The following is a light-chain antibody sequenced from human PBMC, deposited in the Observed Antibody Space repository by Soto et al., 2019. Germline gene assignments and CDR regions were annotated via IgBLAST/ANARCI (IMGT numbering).Light chain of an antibody. CDR1: RNINRK. CDR2: GAS. J-gene: IGKJ4*01. V-gene: IGKV3-15*01. CDR3: QQYYDYPPLI. Sequence: EIVMTQSPATLSVSPGERATLSCRASRNINRKLAWYQQKPGQAPRLLISGASTRATGIPARFSGSGSGTECTLTISSLQSEDFAVYYCQQYYDYPPLIFGGGTKVEI.